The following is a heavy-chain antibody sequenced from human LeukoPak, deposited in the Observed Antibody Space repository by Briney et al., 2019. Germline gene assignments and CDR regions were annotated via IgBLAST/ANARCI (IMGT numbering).Heavy chain of an antibody. J-gene: IGHJ4*02. Sequence: GASVKVSCKASNYTFTSYGISWVRQAPGQGLEWMAWINAYNCDTNYAQKFQGRVTLTTDTSTSTAYMELWSLRSDDTAVYYCARDGSGVWFDYWGQGTLVTVSS. V-gene: IGHV1-18*01. CDR3: ARDGSGVWFDY. CDR1: NYTFTSYG. D-gene: IGHD3-10*01. CDR2: INAYNCDT.